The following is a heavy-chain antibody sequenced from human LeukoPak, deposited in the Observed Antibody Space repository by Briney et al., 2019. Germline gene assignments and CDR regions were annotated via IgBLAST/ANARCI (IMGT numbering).Heavy chain of an antibody. D-gene: IGHD3-22*01. J-gene: IGHJ4*02. CDR3: ATTPVYYYDSSGYSPDVYYFDY. Sequence: SETLSLTCTVSGGSISSYYWSWIRQPAGKGLEWIGRIYTSGSTNYNPSLKSRVTMSVDTSKNQFSLKLSSVTAADTAVYYCATTPVYYYDSSGYSPDVYYFDYWGQGTLVTVSS. CDR1: GGSISSYY. CDR2: IYTSGST. V-gene: IGHV4-4*07.